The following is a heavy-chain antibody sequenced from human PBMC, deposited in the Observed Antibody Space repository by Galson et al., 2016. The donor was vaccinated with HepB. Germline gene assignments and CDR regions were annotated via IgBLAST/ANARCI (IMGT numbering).Heavy chain of an antibody. CDR2: ISAYNGNT. CDR1: GYTFTTYG. Sequence: SVKVSCKASGYTFTTYGISWVRQAPGQGLERMGWISAYNGNTNYAQKLQGRVTMTTDTSTSTAYMELRSLRSDDTAVYYCARDPRKIRYQLLEIYYYYYAMNGWGQGTTVTVSS. D-gene: IGHD2-2*01. V-gene: IGHV1-18*01. J-gene: IGHJ6*02. CDR3: ARDPRKIRYQLLEIYYYYYAMNG.